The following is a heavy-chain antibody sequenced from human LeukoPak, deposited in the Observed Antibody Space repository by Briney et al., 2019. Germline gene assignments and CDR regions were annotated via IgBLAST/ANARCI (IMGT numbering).Heavy chain of an antibody. Sequence: GASVKVSCKASGYTFTSYDINWVRQATGQGLEWMGGIIPIFGTASYAQKFQGRVTITTDESTSTAYMELSSLRSEDTAVYYCASRRPCGTSCYWGYFDYWGQGTLVTVSS. D-gene: IGHD2-2*01. CDR1: GYTFTSYD. J-gene: IGHJ4*02. V-gene: IGHV1-69*05. CDR3: ASRRPCGTSCYWGYFDY. CDR2: IIPIFGTA.